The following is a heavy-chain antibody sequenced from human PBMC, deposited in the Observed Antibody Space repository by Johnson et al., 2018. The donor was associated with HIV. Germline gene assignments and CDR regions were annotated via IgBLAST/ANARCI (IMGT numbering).Heavy chain of an antibody. Sequence: EQLVESGGGLVQPGGSLRLSCTASGFTFSDFRMSWVRQAPGRGLEWVVNINVDGREKYYEDSVKRRFTISRDNAKNSLYLQMNSLSAEDTAVYYCARENQGCSYRAFDIWGQGTMVTGSS. V-gene: IGHV3-7*01. CDR1: GFTFSDFR. CDR2: INVDGREK. D-gene: IGHD5-18*01. CDR3: ARENQGCSYRAFDI. J-gene: IGHJ3*02.